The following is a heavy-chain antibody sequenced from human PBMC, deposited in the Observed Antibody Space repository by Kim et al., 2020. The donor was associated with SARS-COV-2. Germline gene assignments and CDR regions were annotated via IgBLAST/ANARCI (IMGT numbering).Heavy chain of an antibody. CDR1: GFTFSSYW. CDR2: INSDGSST. D-gene: IGHD2-2*01. V-gene: IGHV3-74*01. J-gene: IGHJ6*02. CDR3: AREYQLSLYYYFYGMDD. Sequence: GGSLRLSCAASGFTFSSYWMHWVRQAPGKGLVWVSRINSDGSSTSYADSVKGRFTISRDNAKNTLYLQMNRLRAEDTAVYYCAREYQLSLYYYFYGMDDWGHETTVTVSS.